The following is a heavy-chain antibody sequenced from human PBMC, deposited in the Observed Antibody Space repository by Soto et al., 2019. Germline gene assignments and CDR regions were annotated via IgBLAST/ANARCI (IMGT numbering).Heavy chain of an antibody. J-gene: IGHJ5*02. D-gene: IGHD3-10*01. CDR3: ARRLARGVIGWFDP. CDR1: GGSISSGTYY. Sequence: SETLSLTCTVSGGSISSGTYYWGWIRQPPGKGLEWIGSLYYTGRTYYSPSLKSRVTISVDTSKNHFSLNLASVTAADTAVYYCARRLARGVIGWFDPWGQGTLVTVSS. CDR2: LYYTGRT. V-gene: IGHV4-39*02.